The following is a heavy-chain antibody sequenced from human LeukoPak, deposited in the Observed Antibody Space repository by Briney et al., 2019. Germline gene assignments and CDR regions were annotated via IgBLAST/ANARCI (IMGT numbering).Heavy chain of an antibody. CDR2: ITSADSST. CDR1: GFTFSSYW. V-gene: IGHV3-74*01. CDR3: ARGRPDYYFDY. D-gene: IGHD5-24*01. Sequence: GGSLRLSCAASGFTFSSYWMHWVRQAPGKGLVWVSRITSADSSTSYADSVKGRFTISRDNAKNTLYLQMNSLRAEDTAVYYCARGRPDYYFDYWGQGTLVTVSS. J-gene: IGHJ4*02.